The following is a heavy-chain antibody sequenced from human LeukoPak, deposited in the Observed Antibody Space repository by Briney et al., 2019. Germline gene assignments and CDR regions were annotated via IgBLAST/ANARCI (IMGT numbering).Heavy chain of an antibody. Sequence: GASVKLSCKASGSTFTDYYMDLVRQAHGQGLEWMGWINPNSGATNKAQKFQGRVTTNRESTISTAYMEPSRMTSDDTAVYYCLRGSSSADWFDPWGQGTLVTVSS. V-gene: IGHV1-2*02. CDR1: GSTFTDYY. CDR3: LRGSSSADWFDP. CDR2: INPNSGAT. D-gene: IGHD6-6*01. J-gene: IGHJ5*02.